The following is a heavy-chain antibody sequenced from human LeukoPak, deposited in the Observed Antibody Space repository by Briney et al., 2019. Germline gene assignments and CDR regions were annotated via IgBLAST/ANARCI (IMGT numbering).Heavy chain of an antibody. Sequence: GGSLRLSCAASGFTLSSYAMSWVRQAPGKGLEWVSLISGNAGSTYYADSVKGRFTISRDNAKNSLYLQMNSLRAEDTAVYYCARDAIDYWGQGTLVTVSS. J-gene: IGHJ4*02. CDR1: GFTLSSYA. CDR3: ARDAIDY. CDR2: ISGNAGST. V-gene: IGHV3-23*01. D-gene: IGHD2-15*01.